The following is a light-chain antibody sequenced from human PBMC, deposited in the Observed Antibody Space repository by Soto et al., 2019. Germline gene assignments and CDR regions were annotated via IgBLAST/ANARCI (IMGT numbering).Light chain of an antibody. V-gene: IGKV1-5*01. J-gene: IGKJ1*01. CDR2: GAS. Sequence: DIQMTPSPSTLSASVGDRVTITCRASQSISTWLAWYQQKPGKAPNLLVYGASSLESGVPSRFSGSGSGTEFTLTISSLQPDDFGTYYCQQYNSESPWTFGQGTKVQIK. CDR3: QQYNSESPWT. CDR1: QSISTW.